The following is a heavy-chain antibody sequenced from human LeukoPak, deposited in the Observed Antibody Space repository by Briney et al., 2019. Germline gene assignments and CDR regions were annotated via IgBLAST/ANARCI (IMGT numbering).Heavy chain of an antibody. CDR3: VREGPLIVQVPTAIRGYYYGLDV. CDR2: VYSSGRT. J-gene: IGHJ6*02. CDR1: GASITSGSFY. Sequence: PSETLSLTCSVSGASITSGSFYWSWLRQSAGKGLEWIGRVYSSGRTNYNPSLESRVTMSVDTSKNQISLKLASVTAADTAVYYCVREGPLIVQVPTAIRGYYYGLDVWGQGTTVTV. D-gene: IGHD2-2*02. V-gene: IGHV4-61*02.